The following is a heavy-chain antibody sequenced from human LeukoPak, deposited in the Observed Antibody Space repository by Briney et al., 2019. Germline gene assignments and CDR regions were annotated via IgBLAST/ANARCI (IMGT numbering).Heavy chain of an antibody. D-gene: IGHD1-1*01. Sequence: GGSLRLSCAASGFTFDDYAMRWVRQAPGKGLEWVSGISWNSGSIGYADSVKGRFTISRDNAKNSLYLQMNSLRAEDTAVYYCATDNWNDGGAFDIWGQGTMVTVSS. J-gene: IGHJ3*02. V-gene: IGHV3-9*01. CDR2: ISWNSGSI. CDR1: GFTFDDYA. CDR3: ATDNWNDGGAFDI.